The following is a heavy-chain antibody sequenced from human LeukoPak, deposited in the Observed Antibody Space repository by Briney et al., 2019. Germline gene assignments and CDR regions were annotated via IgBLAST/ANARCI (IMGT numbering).Heavy chain of an antibody. V-gene: IGHV3-21*01. CDR1: GFTFSSYS. D-gene: IGHD2-2*02. CDR2: ISSSSSYI. CDR3: ARDVGVYCSSTSCYTVY. Sequence: GGSLRLSCAASGFTFSSYSMNWVRQAPGKGLEWVSSISSSSSYIYYAGSVKGRFTISRDNAKNSLYLQMNSLRAEDTAVYYCARDVGVYCSSTSCYTVYWGQGTLVTVSS. J-gene: IGHJ4*02.